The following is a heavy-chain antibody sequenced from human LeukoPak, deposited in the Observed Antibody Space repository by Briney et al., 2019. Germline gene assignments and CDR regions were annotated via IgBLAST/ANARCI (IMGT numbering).Heavy chain of an antibody. CDR2: INHSGST. CDR1: GGSFSGYY. J-gene: IGHJ6*02. V-gene: IGHV4-34*01. CDR3: ARAPRRGCSSTSCRNSYGMDV. Sequence: SETLSLTCAVYGGSFSGYYWSWIRQPPGKGLEWIGEINHSGSTNYNPSLKSRVTISVDTSKNQFSLKLSSVTAADTAVYYCARAPRRGCSSTSCRNSYGMDVWGQGTTVTVSS. D-gene: IGHD2-2*01.